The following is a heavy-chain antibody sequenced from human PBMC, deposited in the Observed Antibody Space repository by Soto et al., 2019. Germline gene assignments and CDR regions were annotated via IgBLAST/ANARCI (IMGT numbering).Heavy chain of an antibody. CDR1: GGTFSSYA. CDR2: IIPIFGTA. D-gene: IGHD5-12*01. J-gene: IGHJ5*02. Sequence: SVKVSCKASGGTFSSYAISWVRQAPGQGLEWMGGIIPIFGTANYAQKFQGRVTITADESTSTAYMELSSLRSEDTAVYYCALSGYDYPWFDPWGQGTLVTVSS. CDR3: ALSGYDYPWFDP. V-gene: IGHV1-69*13.